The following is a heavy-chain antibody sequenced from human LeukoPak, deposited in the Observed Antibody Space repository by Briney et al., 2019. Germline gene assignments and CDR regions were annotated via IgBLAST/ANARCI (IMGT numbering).Heavy chain of an antibody. CDR3: AREPRSIVAAIPRYYGMDV. D-gene: IGHD5-12*01. CDR1: GGTFSSYA. Sequence: SVKVSCKASGGTFSSYAISWVRQAPGQGLEWMGRIIPILGIGNYAQKFQGRVTITADKSTSTAYMELSSLRSEDTAVYYCAREPRSIVAAIPRYYGMDVWGQGTTVTVSS. CDR2: IIPILGIG. J-gene: IGHJ6*02. V-gene: IGHV1-69*04.